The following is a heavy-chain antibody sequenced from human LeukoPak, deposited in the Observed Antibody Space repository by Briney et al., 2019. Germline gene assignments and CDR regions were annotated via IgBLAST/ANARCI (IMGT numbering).Heavy chain of an antibody. CDR2: ISSSSSYI. V-gene: IGHV3-21*01. Sequence: PGGSLRLSCAASGFTFSSYSMNWVRQAPGKGLEWVSSISSSSSYIYYADSVKGRFTISRDNAKNSLYLQMNSLRAEDTAVYYCARDGPMVRGLMNYWGQGTLVTVSS. CDR3: ARDGPMVRGLMNY. CDR1: GFTFSSYS. D-gene: IGHD3-10*01. J-gene: IGHJ4*02.